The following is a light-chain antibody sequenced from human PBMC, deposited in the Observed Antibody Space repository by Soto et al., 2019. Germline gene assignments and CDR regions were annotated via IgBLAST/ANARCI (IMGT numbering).Light chain of an antibody. V-gene: IGLV2-14*03. CDR2: DVS. CDR1: SSDVGDYNY. Sequence: QSALTQPASVSGSPGQSITISCTGTSSDVGDYNYVSWYQQHAGKAPKLIIYDVSNRPSGVSNRFSGSKSGNTASLTISGLQAEDEADYYCSSYTSSSTHVVFGGGTKVTVL. J-gene: IGLJ2*01. CDR3: SSYTSSSTHVV.